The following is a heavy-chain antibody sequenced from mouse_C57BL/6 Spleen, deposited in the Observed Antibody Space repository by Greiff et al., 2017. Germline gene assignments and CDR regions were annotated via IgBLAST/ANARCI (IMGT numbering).Heavy chain of an antibody. J-gene: IGHJ3*01. CDR2: IHPTSGST. CDR1: GYTFTSYW. V-gene: IGHV1-64*01. D-gene: IGHD2-4*01. CDR3: ARGDYDWAWFAY. Sequence: QVQLQQPGAELVKPGASVKLSCKASGYTFTSYWMHWVKQRPGQGLEWIGMIHPTSGSTNYNEKFKSKATLTVDKSSSTAYMQLSSLTSEDSAVYYCARGDYDWAWFAYWGQGTLVTVSA.